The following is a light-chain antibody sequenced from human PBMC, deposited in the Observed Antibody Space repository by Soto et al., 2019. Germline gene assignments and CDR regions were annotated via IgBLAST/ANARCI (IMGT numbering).Light chain of an antibody. J-gene: IGKJ1*01. CDR3: QQYNNWPRT. Sequence: EIMMTQSPATLSVSPGERATLSCRASQSVRSNLAWYQQKPGQAPRLLIYGASSRATGIPDRFSGSGSGTDFTLTISRLEPEDFAVYFCQQYNNWPRTFGQGTKVDIK. CDR1: QSVRSN. V-gene: IGKV3D-15*01. CDR2: GAS.